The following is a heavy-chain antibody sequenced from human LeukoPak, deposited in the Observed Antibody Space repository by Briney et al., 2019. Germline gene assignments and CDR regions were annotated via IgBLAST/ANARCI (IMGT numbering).Heavy chain of an antibody. CDR1: GFTFSDYS. Sequence: GGSLRLSCAASGFTFSDYSMNWVRQAPGKGLEWVASISTVSTYTFYAESLEGRISISRDNAKNSLILQMSSLRADDTAVYYCTRDGSGFYYYYYMDVWGKGTTVTVSS. J-gene: IGHJ6*03. CDR3: TRDGSGFYYYYYMDV. V-gene: IGHV3-21*01. CDR2: ISTVSTYT. D-gene: IGHD6-25*01.